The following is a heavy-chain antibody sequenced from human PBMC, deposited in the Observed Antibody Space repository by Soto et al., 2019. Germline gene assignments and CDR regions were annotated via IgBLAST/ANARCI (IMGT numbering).Heavy chain of an antibody. D-gene: IGHD1-26*01. J-gene: IGHJ4*02. CDR3: ARGGPRPRAVATYCHS. CDR2: IYYTGDT. V-gene: IGHV4-31*03. CDR1: GDSMTSGGYY. Sequence: SETLSLTCSVSGDSMTSGGYYWSWVRHHPGKGLEWVGSIYYTGDTYFNPSLKSRITVSMDTSKNEFSLKLTSVTSADTAVYFCARGGPRPRAVATYCHSWGQRTLFTVPS.